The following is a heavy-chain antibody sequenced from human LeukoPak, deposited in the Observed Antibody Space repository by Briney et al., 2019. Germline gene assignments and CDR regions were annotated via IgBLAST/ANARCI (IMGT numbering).Heavy chain of an antibody. Sequence: GGSLRLSCAASGFSFSSQWMSWVRQAPGKGLEWVAIINQGGTGKYYVDSVKGRFTISRDNAKNSLYLQMNSLRAEDTAVYYCARHSYTSGWTNFDYWGQGTLVTVSS. CDR1: GFSFSSQW. V-gene: IGHV3-7*01. J-gene: IGHJ4*02. CDR3: ARHSYTSGWTNFDY. D-gene: IGHD6-19*01. CDR2: INQGGTGK.